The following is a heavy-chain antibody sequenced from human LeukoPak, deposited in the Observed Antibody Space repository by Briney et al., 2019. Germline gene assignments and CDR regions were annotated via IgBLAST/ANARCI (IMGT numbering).Heavy chain of an antibody. Sequence: GGSLRLSCAASGFTVSSNYMSWVRQAPGKGLEWVSVIYSGGSTYYADSVKGRFTISRDNSKNTLYLQMNSLRAEDTAVYYCASPGPYDSSGYFIDYWGQGTLVTVSS. CDR1: GFTVSSNY. CDR2: IYSGGST. V-gene: IGHV3-66*01. J-gene: IGHJ4*02. CDR3: ASPGPYDSSGYFIDY. D-gene: IGHD3-22*01.